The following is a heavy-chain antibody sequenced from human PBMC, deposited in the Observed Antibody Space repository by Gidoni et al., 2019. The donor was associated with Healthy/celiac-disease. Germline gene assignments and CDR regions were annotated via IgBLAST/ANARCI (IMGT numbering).Heavy chain of an antibody. Sequence: EVQLVESGGGLVKPGGSLRLSCAAAGFPFSSYSMHWVRQAPGKGLEWVSSISSSSSYIYYADSVKGRFTISRDNAKNSLYLQMNSLRAEDTAVYYCARDVYDSSGYYWYYYYYAMDVWGQGTTVTVSS. V-gene: IGHV3-21*01. D-gene: IGHD3-22*01. CDR2: ISSSSSYI. J-gene: IGHJ6*02. CDR1: GFPFSSYS. CDR3: ARDVYDSSGYYWYYYYYAMDV.